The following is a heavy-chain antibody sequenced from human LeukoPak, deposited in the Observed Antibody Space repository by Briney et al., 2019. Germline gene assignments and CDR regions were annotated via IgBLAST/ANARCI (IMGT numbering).Heavy chain of an antibody. CDR3: ARGANDFWSGPTTWFDP. CDR1: GGSVSSGSYY. Sequence: PSETLSLTCTVSGGSVSSGSYYWSWIRQPPGKGLEWIGYIYYSGSTNYNPSLKSRVTISVDTSKSQFSLKLSSVTAADTAVYYCARGANDFWSGPTTWFDPWGQGTLVTVSS. J-gene: IGHJ5*02. D-gene: IGHD3-3*01. CDR2: IYYSGST. V-gene: IGHV4-61*01.